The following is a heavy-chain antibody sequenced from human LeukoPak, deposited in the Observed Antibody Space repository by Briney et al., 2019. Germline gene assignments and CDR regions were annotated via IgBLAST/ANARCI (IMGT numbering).Heavy chain of an antibody. CDR1: GFTFSSYG. CDR2: IRYDGSNK. D-gene: IGHD3-22*01. CDR3: AKRPSEKAFYDGSGYTFDY. J-gene: IGHJ4*02. Sequence: PRGSLRLXCAASGFTFSSYGMHWVRQAPGKGLEWVAFIRYDGSNKYYADSVKGRFTISIDNSKNTLYLQMNSLRAEDTAVYYCAKRPSEKAFYDGSGYTFDYWGQGTLVTVSS. V-gene: IGHV3-30*02.